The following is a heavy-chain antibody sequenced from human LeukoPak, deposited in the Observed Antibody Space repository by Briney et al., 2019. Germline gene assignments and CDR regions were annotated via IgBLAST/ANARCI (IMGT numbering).Heavy chain of an antibody. CDR3: ARDRRDGYNRFDY. Sequence: PGGPLRLSCAAPGFTFSDYYMSWIRQAPGKGLEWVSYISSSGSTIYYADSVKGRFTISRDNAKNSLYLQMNSLRAEDTAVYYCARDRRDGYNRFDYWGQGTLVTVSS. CDR2: ISSSGSTI. D-gene: IGHD5-24*01. J-gene: IGHJ4*02. V-gene: IGHV3-11*04. CDR1: GFTFSDYY.